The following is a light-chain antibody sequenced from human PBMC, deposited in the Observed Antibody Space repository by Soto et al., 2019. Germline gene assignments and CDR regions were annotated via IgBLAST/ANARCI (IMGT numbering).Light chain of an antibody. Sequence: VLSQSPGTLYLNPGERATLSCRASQSISSVSLAWYQQKPGQAPRLLIYDASNRATGTPARFSGSGSGTDFTLTISSLEPEDSAVYYCQQRYNWLTSGGGTKADI. CDR2: DAS. CDR3: QQRYNWLT. CDR1: QSISSVS. J-gene: IGKJ4*01. V-gene: IGKV3-11*01.